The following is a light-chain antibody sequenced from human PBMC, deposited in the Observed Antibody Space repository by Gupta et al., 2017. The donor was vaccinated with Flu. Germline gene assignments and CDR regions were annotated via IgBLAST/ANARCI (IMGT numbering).Light chain of an antibody. CDR2: LGS. Sequence: DIVMTQSPLSLPVTPGEPASISCRSSQSRLHSNGYNYLDWYLQKPGQSPQLLIYLGSNRASGVPDRFSGSGSGTDFTLKISRVKGEDVGVYYCRQSLEAPRTFGDGTKVDIK. V-gene: IGKV2-28*01. J-gene: IGKJ3*01. CDR3: RQSLEAPRT. CDR1: QSRLHSNGYNY.